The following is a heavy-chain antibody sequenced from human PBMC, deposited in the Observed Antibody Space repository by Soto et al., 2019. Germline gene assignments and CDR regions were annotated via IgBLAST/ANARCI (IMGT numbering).Heavy chain of an antibody. J-gene: IGHJ5*02. D-gene: IGHD3-16*01. CDR1: GFTFSNYW. V-gene: IGHV3-74*01. CDR2: INTDGSRA. CDR3: ARVKLGSYDWVDP. Sequence: EVQLVESGGDLVQPGGSLRLSCAASGFTFSNYWMHWVRQAPGKGLMWVSRINTDGSRATYADSVQGRFGISRDNAKNTVYLQINSLRADDTAVYYCARVKLGSYDWVDPWGQGTLVTVSS.